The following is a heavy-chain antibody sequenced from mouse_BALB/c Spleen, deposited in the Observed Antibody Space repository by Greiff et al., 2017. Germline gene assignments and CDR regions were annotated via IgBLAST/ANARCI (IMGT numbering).Heavy chain of an antibody. Sequence: QVQLKESGAELVRPGSSVKISCKASGYAFSSYWMNWVKQRPGQGLEWIGQIYPGDGDTNYNGKFKGKATLTADKSSSTAYMQLSSLTSEDSAVYFCARGGYDVGAWFAYWGQGTLVTVSA. CDR1: GYAFSSYW. J-gene: IGHJ3*01. D-gene: IGHD2-14*01. CDR3: ARGGYDVGAWFAY. V-gene: IGHV1-80*01. CDR2: IYPGDGDT.